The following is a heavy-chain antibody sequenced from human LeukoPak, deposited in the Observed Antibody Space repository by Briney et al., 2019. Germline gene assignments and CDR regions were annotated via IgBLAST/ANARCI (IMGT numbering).Heavy chain of an antibody. D-gene: IGHD3-22*01. Sequence: ASVKVSCKASGGTFSSYAISWVRQAPGQGLEWMGRIIPILGIANYAQKFQGRVTITADESTSTAYMELSSLRSEDTAVYYCARGGYGYYYYYMDVWGKGTTVTVSS. CDR3: ARGGYGYYYYYMDV. CDR1: GGTFSSYA. CDR2: IIPILGIA. J-gene: IGHJ6*03. V-gene: IGHV1-69*04.